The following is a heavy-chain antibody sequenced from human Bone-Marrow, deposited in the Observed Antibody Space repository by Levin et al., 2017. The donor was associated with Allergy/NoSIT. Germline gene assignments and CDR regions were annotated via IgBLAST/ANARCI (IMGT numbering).Heavy chain of an antibody. V-gene: IGHV3-9*01. Sequence: GGSLRLSCAASGFTFDDYAMHWVRQAPGKGLEWVSGISWNSGSRGYADSVKGRFTISRDNAKNSLYLQMNSLRPEDTALYYCARDKSAATPYYPDDWGQGTLVTVSS. D-gene: IGHD2-15*01. J-gene: IGHJ4*02. CDR2: ISWNSGSR. CDR3: ARDKSAATPYYPDD. CDR1: GFTFDDYA.